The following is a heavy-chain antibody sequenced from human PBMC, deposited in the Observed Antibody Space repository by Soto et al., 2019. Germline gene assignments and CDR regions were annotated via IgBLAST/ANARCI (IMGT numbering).Heavy chain of an antibody. V-gene: IGHV1-69*13. D-gene: IGHD5-18*01. J-gene: IGHJ3*02. CDR3: ARNSPYHDAFDI. CDR1: GGTFSSYA. Sequence: SVKVSCQTSGGTFSSYAISWVRQAPGQGLEWMGGIIPIFGTANYAQKFQGRVTITADESTSTAYMELSSLRSEDTAVYYCARNSPYHDAFDIWGQGTMVTVSS. CDR2: IIPIFGTA.